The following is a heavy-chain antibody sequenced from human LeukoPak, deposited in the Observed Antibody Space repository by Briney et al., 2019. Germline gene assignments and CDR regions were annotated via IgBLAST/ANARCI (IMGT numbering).Heavy chain of an antibody. D-gene: IGHD1-26*01. Sequence: SGTLSLTCGVSGGSVINTNWWTWVRQPPGKGLEWIGEVHLDGRTNYNPSLESRLTMSVDVSENQVSLKLTSVTAADTAVYYCARDRGGSASSDAFDIWGQGTMVTVSS. CDR2: VHLDGRT. CDR3: ARDRGGSASSDAFDI. J-gene: IGHJ3*02. CDR1: GGSVINTNW. V-gene: IGHV4-4*02.